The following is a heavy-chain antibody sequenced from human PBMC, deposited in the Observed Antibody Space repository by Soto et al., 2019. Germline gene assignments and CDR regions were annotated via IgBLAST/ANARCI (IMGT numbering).Heavy chain of an antibody. V-gene: IGHV4-59*01. J-gene: IGHJ4*02. Sequence: SETLSLTCTVSGGSISSYYWSWIRQPPGKGLGWIGYIYYSGSTNYNPSLKSRVTMSVDTSKNQFSVKLSSVTAADTAVYYCARGTTYGDSFFDYWGQGTLVTVSS. CDR2: IYYSGST. D-gene: IGHD4-17*01. CDR3: ARGTTYGDSFFDY. CDR1: GGSISSYY.